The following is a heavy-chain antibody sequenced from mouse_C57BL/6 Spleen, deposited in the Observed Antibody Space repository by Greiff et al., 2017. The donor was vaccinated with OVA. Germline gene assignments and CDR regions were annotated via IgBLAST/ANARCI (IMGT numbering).Heavy chain of an antibody. J-gene: IGHJ1*03. CDR2: ISDGGSYT. V-gene: IGHV5-4*01. Sequence: EVKVVESGGGLVKPGGSLKLSCAASGFTFSSYAMSWVRQTPEKRLEWVATISDGGSYTYYPDNVKGLFTISRDHAKNNLYLQMSHLKSEDTAMYYCARDRTGDWYFDVWGTGTTVTVSS. CDR1: GFTFSSYA. CDR3: ARDRTGDWYFDV. D-gene: IGHD4-1*01.